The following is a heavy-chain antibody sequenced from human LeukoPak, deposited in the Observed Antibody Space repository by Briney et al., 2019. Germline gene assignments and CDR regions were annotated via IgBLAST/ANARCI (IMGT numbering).Heavy chain of an antibody. CDR3: ARGRKLRVVVPAATQGGLAYYMDV. CDR1: GYTFTSYD. J-gene: IGHJ6*03. CDR2: MNPNSGNT. D-gene: IGHD2-2*01. V-gene: IGHV1-8*03. Sequence: ASVKVSCEASGYTFTSYDINWVRQATGQGLEWMGWMNPNSGNTGYAQKFQGRVTITRNTSISTAYMELSSLRSEDTAVYYCARGRKLRVVVPAATQGGLAYYMDVWGKGTTVTVSS.